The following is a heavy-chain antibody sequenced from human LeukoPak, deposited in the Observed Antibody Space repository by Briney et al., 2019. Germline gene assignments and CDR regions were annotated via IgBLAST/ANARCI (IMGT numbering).Heavy chain of an antibody. D-gene: IGHD5-18*01. J-gene: IGHJ4*02. V-gene: IGHV4-31*03. CDR1: GGSISSGGYS. CDR3: AQGGYSYGNSFDY. CDR2: IYYSGST. Sequence: SETLSLTCTVSGGSISSGGYSWSWIRQHPGKGLEWIGYIYYSGSTYYNPSLKSRVTISVDTSKNQFSLKLSSVTAADTAVYYCAQGGYSYGNSFDYWGQGTLVTVSS.